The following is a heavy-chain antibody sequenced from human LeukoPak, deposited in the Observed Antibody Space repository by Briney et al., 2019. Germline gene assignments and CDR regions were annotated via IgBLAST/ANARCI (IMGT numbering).Heavy chain of an antibody. D-gene: IGHD3-22*01. Sequence: GGSLRLSCAASGFTFSSYDMHWVRQVTGKYLEWVSAIGTTGDTYYPGSVKGRFTISRENAKNSLYLQMNSLRAGDTAVYYCARGVPAVVLIPGAGDFQHWGQGTLVTVSS. J-gene: IGHJ1*01. V-gene: IGHV3-13*01. CDR1: GFTFSSYD. CDR3: ARGVPAVVLIPGAGDFQH. CDR2: IGTTGDT.